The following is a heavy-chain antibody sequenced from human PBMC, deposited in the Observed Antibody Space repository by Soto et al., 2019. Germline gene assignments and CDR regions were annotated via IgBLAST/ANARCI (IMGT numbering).Heavy chain of an antibody. CDR3: ARAFIVVVPAAAYNWFDP. J-gene: IGHJ5*02. V-gene: IGHV2-5*01. Sequence: QITLKESGPTLVKPTQTLTLTCTFSGFSLSTSGVGVGWIRQPPGKALEWLALIYWNDDKRYSPSLKSRLTITNDTSKNRVVLTMTNMDPVDTATYYCARAFIVVVPAAAYNWFDPCGQGTLVTVSS. CDR1: GFSLSTSGVG. D-gene: IGHD2-2*01. CDR2: IYWNDDK.